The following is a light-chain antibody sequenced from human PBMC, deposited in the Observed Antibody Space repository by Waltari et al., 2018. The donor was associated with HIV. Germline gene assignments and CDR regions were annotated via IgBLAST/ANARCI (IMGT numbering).Light chain of an antibody. CDR2: ANT. CDR1: SSNIGAGYD. CDR3: QTYDSGLSGSV. Sequence: QSVLTQPPSVSAAPGQRVTISCTGNSSNIGAGYDVHWYVQYSRTAPKLLIYANTKRPSGVPDRFSGSKSATSASLVITGLQAEDEADYHCQTYDSGLSGSVFGGGTKVTVL. V-gene: IGLV1-40*01. J-gene: IGLJ3*02.